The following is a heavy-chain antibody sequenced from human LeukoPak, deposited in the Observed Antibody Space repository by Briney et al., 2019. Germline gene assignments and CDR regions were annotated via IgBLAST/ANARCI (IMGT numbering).Heavy chain of an antibody. Sequence: PSETLSLTCTVSGGSISSGGYYWSWIRQHPGKGLEWIGYIYYSGSTYYNPSLKSRVTISVDTSKNQFSLKLSSVTAADTAVYYCARVLYCSSTSCYNYYYYMDVWGKGTTVTVSS. V-gene: IGHV4-31*03. CDR3: ARVLYCSSTSCYNYYYYMDV. CDR2: IYYSGST. CDR1: GGSISSGGYY. D-gene: IGHD2-2*02. J-gene: IGHJ6*03.